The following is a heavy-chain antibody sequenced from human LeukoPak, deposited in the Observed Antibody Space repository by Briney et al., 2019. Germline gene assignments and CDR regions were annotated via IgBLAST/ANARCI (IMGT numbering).Heavy chain of an antibody. CDR3: AGDHEVVFHANKGYYMDV. CDR1: GYTFTSYY. J-gene: IGHJ6*03. CDR2: INPSGGST. V-gene: IGHV1-46*01. Sequence: ASVKVSCKASGYTFTSYYMHWVRQAPGQGLEWVGIINPSGGSTSYAQKFQGRVTMTRDMSTSTVYMELSSLRSEDTAVYYCAGDHEVVFHANKGYYMDVWGKGTTVTVSS. D-gene: IGHD1/OR15-1a*01.